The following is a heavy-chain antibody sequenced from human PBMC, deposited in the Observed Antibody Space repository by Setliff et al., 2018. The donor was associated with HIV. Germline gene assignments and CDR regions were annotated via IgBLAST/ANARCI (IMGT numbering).Heavy chain of an antibody. V-gene: IGHV4-34*01. D-gene: IGHD3-22*01. CDR3: ARLHYYDRSGLTVGAFDI. J-gene: IGHJ3*02. CDR2: INHSGST. Sequence: PSETLSLTCAVYGGSFSEYYWSWIRQSPGKGLEWIGEINHSGSTHYNPPLKSRVTISVDTSKNQFSLKLSSVTAADTAVYYCARLHYYDRSGLTVGAFDIWGQGTMVTV. CDR1: GGSFSEYY.